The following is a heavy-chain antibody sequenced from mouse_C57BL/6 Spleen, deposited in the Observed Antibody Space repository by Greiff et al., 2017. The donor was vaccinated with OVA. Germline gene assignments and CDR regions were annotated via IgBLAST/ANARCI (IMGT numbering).Heavy chain of an antibody. CDR3: ARSGSSWFAY. CDR2: IHPNSGST. Sequence: VQLQQPGAELVKPGASVKLSCKASGYTFTSYWMHWVKQRPGQGLEWIGMIHPNSGSTNYNEKFKSKATLTVDKASSTAYMQLSSLTSEYCAVDCCARSGSSWFAYWGQGTLVTVSA. J-gene: IGHJ3*01. CDR1: GYTFTSYW. V-gene: IGHV1-64*01. D-gene: IGHD1-3*01.